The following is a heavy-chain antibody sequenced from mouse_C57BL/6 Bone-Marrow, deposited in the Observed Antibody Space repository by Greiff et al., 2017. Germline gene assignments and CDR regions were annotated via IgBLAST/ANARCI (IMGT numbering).Heavy chain of an antibody. CDR3: ATSGTVSYAMDY. Sequence: EVTLVVSGGGLVKPGGSLKLSCAASGFTFSDYGMHWVRQAPEKGLVWVAYISSGSSTIYYADTVKGRFTISRDNAKNTLFLQMTSLRSEDTAMYYCATSGTVSYAMDYWGQGTSVTVSS. V-gene: IGHV5-17*01. CDR1: GFTFSDYG. CDR2: ISSGSSTI. J-gene: IGHJ4*01. D-gene: IGHD3-3*01.